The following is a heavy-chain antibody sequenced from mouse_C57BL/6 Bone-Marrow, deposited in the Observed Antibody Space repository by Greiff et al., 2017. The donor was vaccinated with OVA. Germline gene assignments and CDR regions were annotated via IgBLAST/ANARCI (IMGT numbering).Heavy chain of an antibody. CDR2: IYPGSGST. CDR3: ARWGYYYGSSPLCFAMDY. V-gene: IGHV1-55*01. Sequence: VKLQQPGAELVKPGASVKMSCKASGYTFTSYWITWVKQRPGQGLEWIGDIYPGSGSTNYNEKFKSKATLTVDTSSSTAYMQLSSLTSEDSAVDYCARWGYYYGSSPLCFAMDYWGQGTSVTVSS. J-gene: IGHJ4*01. D-gene: IGHD1-1*01. CDR1: GYTFTSYW.